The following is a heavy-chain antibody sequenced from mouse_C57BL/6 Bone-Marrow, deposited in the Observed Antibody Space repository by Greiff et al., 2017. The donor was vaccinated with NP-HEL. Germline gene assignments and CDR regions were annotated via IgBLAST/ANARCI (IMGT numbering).Heavy chain of an antibody. V-gene: IGHV5-6*01. J-gene: IGHJ4*01. Sequence: EVQLVESGGDLVKPGGSLKLSCAASGFTFSSYGMSWVRQTPDKRLEWVATISSGGSYTYYPDSVKGRFTISRDNAKNTMYLQMSSLKSEDTAMYYCARPAFYAMDYWGQGTSVTVSS. CDR1: GFTFSSYG. CDR3: ARPAFYAMDY. CDR2: ISSGGSYT.